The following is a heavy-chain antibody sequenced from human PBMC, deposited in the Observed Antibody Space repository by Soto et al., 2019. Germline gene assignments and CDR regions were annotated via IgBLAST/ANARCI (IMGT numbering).Heavy chain of an antibody. J-gene: IGHJ4*02. V-gene: IGHV1-69*13. CDR3: AGGREKPQVGLYFES. CDR2: IIPMFGTP. D-gene: IGHD1-26*01. Sequence: SVKVSCKASGGAFTDYVFDWVRQAPGQGLEWMGGIIPMFGTPKYAQKFQHRVTISADVSTGTAYMELTRLRFDDTAVYYCAGGREKPQVGLYFESWGEGTRVTVSS. CDR1: GGAFTDYV.